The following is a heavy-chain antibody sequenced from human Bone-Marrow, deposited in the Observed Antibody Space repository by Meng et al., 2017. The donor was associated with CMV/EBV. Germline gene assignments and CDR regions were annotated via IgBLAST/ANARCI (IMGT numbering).Heavy chain of an antibody. CDR3: AREGPNDAFDI. CDR1: GFTFSSYW. CDR2: INSDGSST. J-gene: IGHJ3*02. V-gene: IGHV3-74*01. Sequence: GESLKISCAASGFTFSSYWMHWVRQAPGKGLVWVSRINSDGSSTSYADSVKGRFTISRDNAKNSLYLQMNSLRAEDTALYHCAREGPNDAFDIWGQGTMVTVSS.